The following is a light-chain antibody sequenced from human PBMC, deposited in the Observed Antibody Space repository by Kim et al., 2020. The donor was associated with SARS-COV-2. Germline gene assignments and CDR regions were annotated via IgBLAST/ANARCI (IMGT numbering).Light chain of an antibody. Sequence: SVSVSPGQTASITCSGENLGDRYVCWYQQKPGQSPVLIIDQEIKRPSGIPERFSGSNSGNTATLTSSGTQAMDEADYYCQAWDRRVFGGGTQLTVL. CDR3: QAWDRRV. J-gene: IGLJ3*02. CDR1: NLGDRY. CDR2: QEI. V-gene: IGLV3-1*01.